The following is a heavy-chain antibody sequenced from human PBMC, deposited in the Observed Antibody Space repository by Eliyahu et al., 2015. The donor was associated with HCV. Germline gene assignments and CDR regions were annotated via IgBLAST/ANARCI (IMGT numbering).Heavy chain of an antibody. CDR1: GDSXXXXXYY. CDR3: ARYSTSSGWFDP. J-gene: IGHJ5*02. D-gene: IGHD6-6*01. V-gene: IGHV4-39*01. Sequence: QLQLQESGPGLVKPSETLSLTCTVSGDSXXXXXYYWGWIRQPPGKGLXWIGXIYXSGTTYYNPSLKXRVTISVDTSKKRFSLKLSSVTAADTAVYYCARYSTSSGWFDPWGQGALVTVSS. CDR2: IYXSGTT.